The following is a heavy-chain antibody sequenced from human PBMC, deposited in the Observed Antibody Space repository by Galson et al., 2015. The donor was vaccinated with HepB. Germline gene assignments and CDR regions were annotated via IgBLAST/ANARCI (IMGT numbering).Heavy chain of an antibody. CDR3: EKDDHYYYGMDF. V-gene: IGHV3-23*01. Sequence: SLRLSCAASGFTFSTYAMNWVRQAPGKGLEWVSAIGGGGGSTYYADSEKGRITISRDNSKTTQFLKMNSLRAEDTAVYYCEKDDHYYYGMDFWGQGTTVTVSS. J-gene: IGHJ6*02. CDR1: GFTFSTYA. CDR2: IGGGGGST.